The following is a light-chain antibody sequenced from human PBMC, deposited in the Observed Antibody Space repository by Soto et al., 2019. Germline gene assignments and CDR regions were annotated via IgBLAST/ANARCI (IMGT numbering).Light chain of an antibody. CDR3: LQHNNYPPT. Sequence: DIQMTQSPSSLSASVGDRVTITCRASQGIRKDLAWFQQKPGKAPTRLIYAASNLQSGVQSRFNGSGSGTEFALTISSLQPEDFATYFCLQHNNYPPTFGQGTKVEI. V-gene: IGKV1-17*01. J-gene: IGKJ1*01. CDR1: QGIRKD. CDR2: AAS.